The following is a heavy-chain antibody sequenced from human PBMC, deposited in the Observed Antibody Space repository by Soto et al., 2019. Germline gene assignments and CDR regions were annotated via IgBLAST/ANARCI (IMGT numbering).Heavy chain of an antibody. J-gene: IGHJ6*02. CDR1: GGTFSSYA. CDR3: ATDRYQLLSGYGMDV. D-gene: IGHD2-2*01. CDR2: IIPIFGTA. Sequence: GASVKVSCKASGGTFSSYAISWVRQAPGQGLEWMGGIIPIFGTANYAQKFQGRVTITADESTSTAYMELSSLRSEDTAVYYCATDRYQLLSGYGMDVWGQGTTVTVSS. V-gene: IGHV1-69*13.